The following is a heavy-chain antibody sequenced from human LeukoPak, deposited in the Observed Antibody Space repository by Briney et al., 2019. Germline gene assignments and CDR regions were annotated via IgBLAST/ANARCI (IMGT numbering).Heavy chain of an antibody. D-gene: IGHD2-2*01. V-gene: IGHV4-38-2*01. CDR1: GYSISSGHY. CDR3: ARHVYGRHQLQAYHFDY. J-gene: IGHJ4*02. Sequence: PSETLSLTCDVSGYSISSGHYWGWIRQSPGKGLEWIASMYNSGSTYFKTSLKSRVTISLDTPKNQFSLTLNSETAADTAVYYCARHVYGRHQLQAYHFDYWGQGILVTVSS. CDR2: MYNSGST.